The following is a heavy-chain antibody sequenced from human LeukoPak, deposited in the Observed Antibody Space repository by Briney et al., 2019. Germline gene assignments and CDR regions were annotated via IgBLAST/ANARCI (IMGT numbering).Heavy chain of an antibody. Sequence: GGSPRLSCAASGFTFSSTSMSWVRQAPGKGLEWVSSFSASKNNRHYVDSVKGRFIISRDNSKNTLFLQMNSLRAEDTAVYYCAREDGYCSGGNCYSYFVSWGQGTLVTVSS. CDR3: AREDGYCSGGNCYSYFVS. D-gene: IGHD2-15*01. J-gene: IGHJ4*02. CDR1: GFTFSSTS. CDR2: FSASKNNR. V-gene: IGHV3-23*01.